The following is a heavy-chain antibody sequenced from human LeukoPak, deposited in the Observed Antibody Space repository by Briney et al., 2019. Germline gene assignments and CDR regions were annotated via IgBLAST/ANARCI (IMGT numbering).Heavy chain of an antibody. D-gene: IGHD3-10*01. Sequence: ASVKISCRTSGYSFSTFGINWVRQAPGQGLEWMGWISAYSGNRHLAQKFQGRVIMTTDTSTSTAYMELPSLRSDDTAIYYCQTGGRGVPAAPLFDFWGQGTQVIVSS. CDR1: GYSFSTFG. J-gene: IGHJ4*02. CDR3: QTGGRGVPAAPLFDF. V-gene: IGHV1-18*01. CDR2: ISAYSGNR.